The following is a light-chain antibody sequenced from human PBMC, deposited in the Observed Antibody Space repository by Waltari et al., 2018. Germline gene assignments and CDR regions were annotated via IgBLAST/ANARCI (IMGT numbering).Light chain of an antibody. CDR2: GAS. CDR3: QQYGSSPLMYT. J-gene: IGKJ2*01. Sequence: EIVLTQSPGTLSLSPGERATLSCRASQSVSSSYLAWYQQRPGQAPRRLIYGASSRATGIPDRVSGRGSGTDFTLTISRLEPEDIAVYYCQQYGSSPLMYTFGQGTKLEIK. CDR1: QSVSSSY. V-gene: IGKV3-20*01.